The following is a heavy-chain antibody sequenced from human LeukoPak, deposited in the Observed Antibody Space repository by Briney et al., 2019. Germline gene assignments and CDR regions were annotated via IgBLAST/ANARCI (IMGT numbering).Heavy chain of an antibody. J-gene: IGHJ4*02. CDR2: ISYDGSNK. CDR3: AKDSRAGGYFDY. CDR1: GFTFSSYG. Sequence: GGSLRLSCAASGFTFSSYGMHWVRQAPGKGLEWVAVISYDGSNKYYADSVKARFTIFRDNSKNTLYLQMNSLRAEDTAVYYCAKDSRAGGYFDYWGQGTLVTVSS. V-gene: IGHV3-30*18. D-gene: IGHD3-16*01.